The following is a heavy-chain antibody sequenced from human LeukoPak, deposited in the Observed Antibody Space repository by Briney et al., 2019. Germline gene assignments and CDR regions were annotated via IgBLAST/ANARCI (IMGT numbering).Heavy chain of an antibody. Sequence: KSSETLSLTCTVSGGSISSYYWSWIRQPPGKGLEWIGYIYYSGSVNYNPSLKSRVTISVDTSKNQFSLKLRSVTAADTAVYYCARERKQWLINTGSSFYYYYTDVWGKGTTVTVSS. CDR1: GGSISSYY. J-gene: IGHJ6*03. V-gene: IGHV4-59*01. CDR3: ARERKQWLINTGSSFYYYYTDV. D-gene: IGHD6-19*01. CDR2: IYYSGSV.